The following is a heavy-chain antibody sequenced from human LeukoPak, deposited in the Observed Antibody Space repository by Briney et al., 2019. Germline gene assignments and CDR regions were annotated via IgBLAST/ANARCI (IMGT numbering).Heavy chain of an antibody. CDR1: GGSFSGYY. CDR2: IFYSGST. CDR3: AKSNGYGLVDI. D-gene: IGHD3-10*01. J-gene: IGHJ3*02. V-gene: IGHV4-34*12. Sequence: SETLSLTCAVYGGSFSGYYWSWIRQPPGKDLEWIGNIFYSGSTYYSPSLKSRVTISLDTSRNQFSLKLNSVTAADTAVYYCAKSNGYGLVDIWGQGTMVTVSS.